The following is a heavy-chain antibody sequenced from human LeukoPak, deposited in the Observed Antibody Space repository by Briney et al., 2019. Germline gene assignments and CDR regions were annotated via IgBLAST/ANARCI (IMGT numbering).Heavy chain of an antibody. D-gene: IGHD6-13*01. CDR1: GFTFSSYA. V-gene: IGHV3-23*01. CDR3: ARDPSRPYSSSWLDY. J-gene: IGHJ4*02. Sequence: GGSLRLSCAASGFTFSSYAVSWVRQAPGKGLEWVSSISVSGDSTDYADSVKGRFTISRDNSKNTLYLQMNSLRAEDTAVYYCARDPSRPYSSSWLDYWGQGTLVTVSS. CDR2: ISVSGDST.